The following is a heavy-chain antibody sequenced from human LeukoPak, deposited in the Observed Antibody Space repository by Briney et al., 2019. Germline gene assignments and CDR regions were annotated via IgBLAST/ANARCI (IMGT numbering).Heavy chain of an antibody. D-gene: IGHD6-13*01. CDR2: ISSFSNFR. CDR3: ARPTIAAAGNFEY. CDR1: GFTFSDYY. Sequence: NPGGSLRLSCAASGFTFSDYYMSRIRQAPGKGLEWVSHISSFSNFRSYADPVKGRFTISRDNAKNSLYLQVNSLRAEDTAVYYCARPTIAAAGNFEYWGQGTPVTVSS. J-gene: IGHJ4*02. V-gene: IGHV3-11*03.